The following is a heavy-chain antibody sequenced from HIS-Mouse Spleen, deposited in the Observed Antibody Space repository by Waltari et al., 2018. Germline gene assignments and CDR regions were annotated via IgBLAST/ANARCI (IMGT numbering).Heavy chain of an antibody. V-gene: IGHV3-53*01. D-gene: IGHD6-13*01. CDR3: ARGGLAAAGWYFDL. CDR2: IYRGGRT. CDR1: GFTVSSNY. Sequence: EVQLVESGGGLIQPGGSLRLSCAASGFTVSSNYMSWVRQAPGEGLEWVSVIYRGGRTYYADSVKGRFTISRDNSKNTLYLQMNSLRAEDTAVYYCARGGLAAAGWYFDLWGRGTLVTVFS. J-gene: IGHJ2*01.